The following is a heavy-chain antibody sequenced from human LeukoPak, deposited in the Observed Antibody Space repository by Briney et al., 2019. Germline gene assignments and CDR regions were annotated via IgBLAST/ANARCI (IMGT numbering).Heavy chain of an antibody. D-gene: IGHD3-9*01. J-gene: IGHJ4*02. V-gene: IGHV4-30-4*01. Sequence: PSETLSLTCTVSGGSISSGDYYWSWIRQPPGKGLEWIGYCYYSGSTYYNPSLKSRVTISVDTSKNQFSLKLSSVTAADTAVYYCARAALGRYFDWLRPLDYWGQGTLVTVSS. CDR2: CYYSGST. CDR1: GGSISSGDYY. CDR3: ARAALGRYFDWLRPLDY.